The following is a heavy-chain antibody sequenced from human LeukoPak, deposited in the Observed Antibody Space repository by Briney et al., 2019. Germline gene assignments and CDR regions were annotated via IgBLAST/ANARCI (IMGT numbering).Heavy chain of an antibody. Sequence: SETLSLTCTVSGGSISTTYYYWGWIRQPPGKGLEWIGSIYNNGNTYYNPSLKSRVTISVDTSKNQFSLRLSSVTAADTAMYYCASAPQFGWSDPWGQGTQVTVSS. J-gene: IGHJ5*02. D-gene: IGHD3-10*01. CDR3: ASAPQFGWSDP. CDR2: IYNNGNT. CDR1: GGSISTTYYY. V-gene: IGHV4-39*07.